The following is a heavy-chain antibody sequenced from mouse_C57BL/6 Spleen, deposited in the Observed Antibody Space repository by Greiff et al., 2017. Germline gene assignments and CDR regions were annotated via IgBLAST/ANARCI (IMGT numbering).Heavy chain of an antibody. CDR2: IWRGGST. D-gene: IGHD3-3*01. CDR3: AKTGRATGYFDV. J-gene: IGHJ1*03. V-gene: IGHV2-5*01. CDR1: GFSLTSYG. Sequence: QVQLKESGPGLVQPSQSLSITCTVSGFSLTSYGVHWVRQSPGKGLEWLGVIWRGGSTDYNAAFMSRLSITKDNSKSQVFFKMHSLQADDTAIYCWAKTGRATGYFDVWGTGTTVTVSS.